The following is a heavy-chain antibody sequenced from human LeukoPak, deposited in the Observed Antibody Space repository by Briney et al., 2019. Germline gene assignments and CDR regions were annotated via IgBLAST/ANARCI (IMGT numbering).Heavy chain of an antibody. J-gene: IGHJ4*02. Sequence: SQTLSLTCAISGDSVSSNSAAWNWIRQSPSRGLEWLGRTYYRSKWYNDYAVSVKSRITINPDTSKNQFSLQLNSVTPEDTAVYYCARDLGYSSGWEYLPLDYWGQGTLVTVSS. D-gene: IGHD6-19*01. CDR3: ARDLGYSSGWEYLPLDY. CDR1: GDSVSSNSAA. CDR2: TYYRSKWYN. V-gene: IGHV6-1*01.